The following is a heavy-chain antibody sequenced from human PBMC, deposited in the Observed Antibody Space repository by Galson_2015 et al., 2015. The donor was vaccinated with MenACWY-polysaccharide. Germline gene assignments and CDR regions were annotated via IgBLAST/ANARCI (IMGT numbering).Heavy chain of an antibody. J-gene: IGHJ3*02. CDR2: MNPNSGNT. CDR3: ARVGYYDSSGYSLNAFDI. Sequence: SVKVSCKASGYTFISYDFNWVRQATGQGLEWMGWMNPNSGNTGYAQKFQGRVTMTRNTSISTAYMELSSPRSEDTAVYYCARVGYYDSSGYSLNAFDIWGQGTMVTVSS. D-gene: IGHD3-22*01. V-gene: IGHV1-8*01. CDR1: GYTFISYD.